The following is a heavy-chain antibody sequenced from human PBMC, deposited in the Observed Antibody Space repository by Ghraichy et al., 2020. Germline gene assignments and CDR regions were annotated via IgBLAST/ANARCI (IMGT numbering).Heavy chain of an antibody. CDR3: AGHVFSGCTPTACDSDWFDP. CDR1: GVFINSNDYY. Sequence: SETLSLTCTVSGVFINSNDYYWAWLRQPPGKGLEWVASLLFGGTPYYNPSLKSRVTIYVDTSKNRFSLLLNSLTAADTAVYYCAGHVFSGCTPTACDSDWFDPWGQGTLVTVSS. D-gene: IGHD2-21*02. CDR2: LLFGGTP. J-gene: IGHJ5*02. V-gene: IGHV4-39*01.